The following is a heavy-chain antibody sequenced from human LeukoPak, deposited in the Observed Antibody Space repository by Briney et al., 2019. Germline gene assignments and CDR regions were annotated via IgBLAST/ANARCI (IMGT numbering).Heavy chain of an antibody. Sequence: GGSLRLSCAASGFTFSNYGIHWVRQAPGKGLEWVSSISSSSSYIYYADSVKGRFTISRDNAKNSLYLQMNSLRAEDTAVYYCARGGNSGYDSYYFDYWGQGTLVTVSS. D-gene: IGHD5-12*01. CDR1: GFTFSNYG. CDR3: ARGGNSGYDSYYFDY. J-gene: IGHJ4*02. V-gene: IGHV3-21*01. CDR2: ISSSSSYI.